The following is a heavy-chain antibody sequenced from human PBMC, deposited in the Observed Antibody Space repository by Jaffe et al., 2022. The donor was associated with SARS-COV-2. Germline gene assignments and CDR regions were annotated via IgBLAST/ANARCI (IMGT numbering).Heavy chain of an antibody. V-gene: IGHV2-26*01. CDR1: GFSLSSARVG. CDR2: IFSTDEK. Sequence: QVTLKESGPVLVKPTETLTLTCTFSGFSLSSARVGVSWIRQPPGKALEWLAHIFSTDEKSYSTSLKNRLSISKDTSKSQVVLTMTNMDPVDTATYFCARMYTGGWKYLELAPFDYWGQGTPVTVSS. CDR3: ARMYTGGWKYLELAPFDY. D-gene: IGHD2-8*02. J-gene: IGHJ4*02.